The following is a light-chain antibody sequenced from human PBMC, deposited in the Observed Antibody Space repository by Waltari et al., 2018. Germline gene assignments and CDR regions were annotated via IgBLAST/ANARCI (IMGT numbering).Light chain of an antibody. V-gene: IGLV6-57*03. Sequence: NFMLTQPHSVSESPGKTVTISCTRSSGSIASKYVQWYQQRPGRAPTTVIYEANQRPSGVPDRFSGSIDSSSNAASLTISGLKTEDEADYYCQSYDSSNRVFGGGTKLTVL. CDR3: QSYDSSNRV. J-gene: IGLJ3*02. CDR2: EAN. CDR1: SGSIASKY.